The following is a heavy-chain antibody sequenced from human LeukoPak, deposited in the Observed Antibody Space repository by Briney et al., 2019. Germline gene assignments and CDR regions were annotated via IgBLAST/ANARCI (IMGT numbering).Heavy chain of an antibody. CDR1: GFTFSSDA. Sequence: GGSLRLSCAASGFTFSSDAMSWVRQAPGKGLEWVSAISGSGGSTYYADSVKGRFTISRDNAKNSLYLQMNSLRAEDTAVYYCARDRIEQQRTLGRSTTYYNYYYMDVWGKGTTVTVSS. V-gene: IGHV3-23*01. J-gene: IGHJ6*03. D-gene: IGHD6-13*01. CDR2: ISGSGGST. CDR3: ARDRIEQQRTLGRSTTYYNYYYMDV.